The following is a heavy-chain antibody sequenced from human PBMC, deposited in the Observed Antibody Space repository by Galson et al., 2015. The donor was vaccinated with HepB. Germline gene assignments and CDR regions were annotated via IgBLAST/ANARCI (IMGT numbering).Heavy chain of an antibody. Sequence: QVQLQESGPGLVKPSETLSLTCTVSGDSINYHYWTWIRQPPGKALEWIGYTFYLGNTNYNPSLKGRLTISVDTSKAQVYLELTSVTAADTAVYYCAREADDYGDYVKAYDVWGQGTMVTVS. CDR2: TFYLGNT. V-gene: IGHV4-59*11. CDR3: AREADDYGDYVKAYDV. D-gene: IGHD4-17*01. J-gene: IGHJ3*01. CDR1: GDSINYHY.